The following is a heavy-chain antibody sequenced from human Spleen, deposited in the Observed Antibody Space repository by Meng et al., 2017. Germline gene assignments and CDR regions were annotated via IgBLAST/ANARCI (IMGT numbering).Heavy chain of an antibody. Sequence: VPLPESGPGLVKPSGALSLTCAVYGGSFSGYYWSWIRQPPGKGLEWIGEINHSGSTNYKPSLKSRVTISVDTSKNQFSLKLTSVTAADTAVYYCARGEGRQQLIRRPRFDPWGQGALVTVSS. CDR2: INHSGST. CDR1: GGSFSGYY. V-gene: IGHV4-34*01. D-gene: IGHD1-1*01. J-gene: IGHJ5*02. CDR3: ARGEGRQQLIRRPRFDP.